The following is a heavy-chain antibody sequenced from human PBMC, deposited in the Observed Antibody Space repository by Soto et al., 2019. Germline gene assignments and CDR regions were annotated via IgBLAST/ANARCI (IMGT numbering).Heavy chain of an antibody. Sequence: EVQLLESGGGLVQPGGSLRLSCAASGFTFTNYAMNWGRQAPGKGLEWVSSIGTGGDTNYADSVKGRFTIYRDNSRNTLYLQMNSLRAEDTALYYCAKNYYFDKWGQGTLVTVSS. V-gene: IGHV3-23*01. J-gene: IGHJ4*02. CDR1: GFTFTNYA. CDR2: IGTGGDT. CDR3: AKNYYFDK.